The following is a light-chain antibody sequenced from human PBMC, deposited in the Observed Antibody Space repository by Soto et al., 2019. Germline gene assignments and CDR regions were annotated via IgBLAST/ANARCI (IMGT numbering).Light chain of an antibody. J-gene: IGKJ2*01. V-gene: IGKV3-11*01. CDR2: DAS. CDR1: QSVSSY. CDR3: NQRSNWPYT. Sequence: EIVLTQSPATLSLSPGERATLSCRASQSVSSYFAWYQQKAGQAPRLLIYDASTRATGIPARISGSGSGTDFTLTISSLEPEDVAVYYCNQRSNWPYTFGQGNKVEIK.